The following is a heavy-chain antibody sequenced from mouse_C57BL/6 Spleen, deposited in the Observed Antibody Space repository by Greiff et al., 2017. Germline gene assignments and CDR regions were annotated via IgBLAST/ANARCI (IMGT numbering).Heavy chain of an antibody. CDR3: AKIYDGYYVYARDY. CDR2: IWSGGST. CDR1: GFSLTSYG. J-gene: IGHJ4*01. Sequence: VMLVESGPGLVQPSQSLSITCTVSGFSLTSYGVHWVRQSPGKGLEWLGVIWSGGSTDYNAAFISRLSIRKDNSKSQVFFKINSLQADDTAIYDCAKIYDGYYVYARDYWGQGTSVTVSS. D-gene: IGHD2-3*01. V-gene: IGHV2-2*01.